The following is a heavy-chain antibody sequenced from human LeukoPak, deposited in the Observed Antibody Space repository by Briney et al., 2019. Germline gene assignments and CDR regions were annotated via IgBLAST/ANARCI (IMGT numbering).Heavy chain of an antibody. D-gene: IGHD5-12*01. J-gene: IGHJ4*02. Sequence: LSLTCSVSGYSISSGNYWGWIRQPPGKGLEWVSYISSSGNTIYYADSVKGRFTISRDNAKNSLYLRINSLRVEDTAVYYCARCVMGYSGYDLDYWGQGTLVTISS. CDR2: ISSSGNTI. CDR3: ARCVMGYSGYDLDY. V-gene: IGHV3-11*04. CDR1: GYSISSGNY.